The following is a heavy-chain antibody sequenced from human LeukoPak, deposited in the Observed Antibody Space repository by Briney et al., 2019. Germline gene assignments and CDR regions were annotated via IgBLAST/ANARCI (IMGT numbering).Heavy chain of an antibody. CDR2: IVPIYDVT. J-gene: IGHJ4*02. Sequence: ASVKVSCKASGITFTSYAISWVRQAPGQGLEWMGAIVPIYDVTNYAQSFRGRVTMTADESTSSAYMELRGLTSEDTAMYYCARIYYGSGSLDGYWGQGTLVTVSS. CDR3: ARIYYGSGSLDGY. CDR1: GITFTSYA. D-gene: IGHD3-10*01. V-gene: IGHV1-69*13.